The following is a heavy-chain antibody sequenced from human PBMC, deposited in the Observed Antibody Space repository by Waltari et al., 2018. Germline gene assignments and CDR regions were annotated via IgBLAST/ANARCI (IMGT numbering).Heavy chain of an antibody. J-gene: IGHJ4*02. Sequence: EVQLVESGGNLIQPGGSLRLSCAASGFPVRTNFISWFRQAPGKGLEWVSIIYSGGNTYYAGSVKGRFTISRDNYKNMVYLEMNSLRAEDTAVYYCAKQSPSYTRGWYPLESWGPGTLVTVSP. V-gene: IGHV3-53*01. CDR3: AKQSPSYTRGWYPLES. CDR2: IYSGGNT. CDR1: GFPVRTNF. D-gene: IGHD6-19*01.